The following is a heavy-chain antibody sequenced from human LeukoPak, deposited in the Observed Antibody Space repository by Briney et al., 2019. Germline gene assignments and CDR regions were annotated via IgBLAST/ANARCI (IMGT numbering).Heavy chain of an antibody. V-gene: IGHV3-23*01. Sequence: GGSLRLSCAAPGFTFSSYAMSWVRQAPGKGLEWVSAISGSGGSTHYADSVKGRFTISRDNSKNTLYLQMNSLRAEDTAVYYCAKVLNYYGSGYFDYWGQGTLVTVSS. CDR2: ISGSGGST. D-gene: IGHD3-10*01. CDR3: AKVLNYYGSGYFDY. CDR1: GFTFSSYA. J-gene: IGHJ4*02.